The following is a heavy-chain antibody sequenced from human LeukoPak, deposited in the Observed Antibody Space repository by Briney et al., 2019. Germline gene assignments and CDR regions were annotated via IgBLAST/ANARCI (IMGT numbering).Heavy chain of an antibody. CDR1: GGSFSGYY. Sequence: SETLSLTCAVYGGSFSGYYWSWIRQPPGKGLEWIGEINHSGSTNYNPSLKSRVTISVDTSKNQFSLKLSSVTAADTAVYYCARGGPYYDSSGYYNWFDPWGQGTLVTASS. CDR2: INHSGST. D-gene: IGHD3-22*01. J-gene: IGHJ5*02. V-gene: IGHV4-34*01. CDR3: ARGGPYYDSSGYYNWFDP.